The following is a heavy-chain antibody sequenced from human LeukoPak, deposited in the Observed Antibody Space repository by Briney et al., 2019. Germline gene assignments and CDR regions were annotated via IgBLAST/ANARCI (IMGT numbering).Heavy chain of an antibody. CDR1: GFTFSSYA. D-gene: IGHD3-10*01. V-gene: IGHV3-23*01. CDR2: ISASGGST. J-gene: IGHJ4*02. CDR3: AKDVRVGEYYGSGSYFDY. Sequence: GGSLRLSCAASGFTFSSYAMSWVRQPPGKGLEWVSIISASGGSTYYADSVKGRFTISRDKSRNYLQMNSLRGDDTALYYCAKDVRVGEYYGSGSYFDYWGQGTLVTVSS.